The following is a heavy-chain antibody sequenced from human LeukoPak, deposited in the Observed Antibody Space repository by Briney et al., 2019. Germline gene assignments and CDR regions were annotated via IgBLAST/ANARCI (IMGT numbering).Heavy chain of an antibody. J-gene: IGHJ3*02. Sequence: GGSLRLSCAASGFTFSDYYMSWIRQAPGKGLEWVSYISSSGSTIYYADSVKGRFTISRDNSKNTLYLQMNSLRAEDTAVYYCAREPPVGGATIPDAFEIGGQGKMATVS. D-gene: IGHD1-26*01. CDR1: GFTFSDYY. CDR2: ISSSGSTI. CDR3: AREPPVGGATIPDAFEI. V-gene: IGHV3-11*04.